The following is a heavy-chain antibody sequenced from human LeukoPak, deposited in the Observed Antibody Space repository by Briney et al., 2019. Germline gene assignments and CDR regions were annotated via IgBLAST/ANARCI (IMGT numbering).Heavy chain of an antibody. CDR2: IKSKTDGGTT. CDR3: TTDSGYYYGSGSP. D-gene: IGHD3-10*01. V-gene: IGHV3-15*01. J-gene: IGHJ5*02. CDR1: GFTFSNSW. Sequence: GGSLRLSCAASGFTFSNSWMSWVRQAPGKGLEWVGRIKSKTDGGTTDYAAPGKGRFTISKDDTNNTLYQQINSLKTDDTAEYYCTTDSGYYYGSGSPWGQGTLVTVSS.